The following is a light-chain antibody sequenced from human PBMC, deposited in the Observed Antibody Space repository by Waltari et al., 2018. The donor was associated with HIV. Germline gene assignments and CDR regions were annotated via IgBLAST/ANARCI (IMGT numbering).Light chain of an antibody. CDR3: QQRSRWPPAYT. V-gene: IGKV3-11*01. CDR2: DAS. Sequence: EIVLTQSLATLSLSTGERATLSCSASPSVNIYLAWYLQKPGQPPRLLIYDASNRATAIPARFSGSGSGTDFTLTISSLEPEDFAVYYCQQRSRWPPAYTFGQGTKLEIK. J-gene: IGKJ2*01. CDR1: PSVNIY.